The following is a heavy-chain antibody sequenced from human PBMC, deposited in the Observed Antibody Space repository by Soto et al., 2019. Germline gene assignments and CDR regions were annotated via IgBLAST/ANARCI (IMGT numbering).Heavy chain of an antibody. D-gene: IGHD4-17*01. CDR3: ATSYGDYDIYYYYMDV. CDR1: GGSISSYY. V-gene: IGHV4-59*01. Sequence: SETLSLTCTVSGGSISSYYWSWIRQPPGKGLEWIGYIYYSGSTNYNPSLKSRVTISVDTSKNQFSLKLSSVTAADTAVYYCATSYGDYDIYYYYMDVWGKGTTVTVSS. J-gene: IGHJ6*03. CDR2: IYYSGST.